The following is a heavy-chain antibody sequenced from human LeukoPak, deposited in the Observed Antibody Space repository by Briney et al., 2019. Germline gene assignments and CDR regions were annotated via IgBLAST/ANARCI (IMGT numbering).Heavy chain of an antibody. D-gene: IGHD3-16*01. V-gene: IGHV4-39*01. CDR2: IQWCRSIST. CDR3: VRHDWGSFYRFDT. Sequence: LSLTCSVSALHDNRSDYYWDWIRQPPGKGLEWIRRIQWCRSISTSYNPSLNSRVTISVDTSKNQFYLNLTYVTAADTAIYYCVRHDWGSFYRFDTWDQGNLFIVT. CDR1: ALHDNRSDYY. J-gene: IGHJ5*02.